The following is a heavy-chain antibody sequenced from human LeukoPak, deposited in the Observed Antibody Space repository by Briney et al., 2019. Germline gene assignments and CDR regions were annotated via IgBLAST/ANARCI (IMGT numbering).Heavy chain of an antibody. CDR1: GYSFPSYG. J-gene: IGHJ1*01. Sequence: GASVRVSCKTSGYSFPSYGISCVRQAPGQGLEWMGWISAYNGNTNYAQKVQGRITMTTDTSTSTAYMELKSLRSDDTDVYYCATLWTDLRYCSGTSCSEGKYFEHWGQGTLITVSS. CDR2: ISAYNGNT. V-gene: IGHV1-18*04. D-gene: IGHD2-2*01. CDR3: ATLWTDLRYCSGTSCSEGKYFEH.